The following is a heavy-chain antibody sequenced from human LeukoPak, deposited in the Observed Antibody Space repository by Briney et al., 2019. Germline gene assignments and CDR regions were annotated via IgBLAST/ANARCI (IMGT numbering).Heavy chain of an antibody. CDR3: AGNLITSYYYYMDV. CDR2: IYSGGST. D-gene: IGHD1-14*01. Sequence: GGSLRLSCAASEFSVGSNYMTWVRQAPGKGLEWVSLIYSGGSTYYADSVKGRFTISRDNSKNTLYLQMNSLRAEDTAVYYCAGNLITSYYYYMDVWGKGTTVTISS. CDR1: EFSVGSNY. V-gene: IGHV3-53*01. J-gene: IGHJ6*03.